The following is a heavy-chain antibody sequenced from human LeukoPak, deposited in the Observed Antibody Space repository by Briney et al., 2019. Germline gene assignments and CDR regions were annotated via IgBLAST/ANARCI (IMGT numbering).Heavy chain of an antibody. Sequence: SVKVSCKASGDTFSRYAISWVRQAPGQGLKWMGGIIPIFGTADYAQKFQGRVTITADESASTAYMELSSLRSEDTAVYYCARGRPYAFDIWGQGTMVTVSS. CDR2: IIPIFGTA. CDR3: ARGRPYAFDI. CDR1: GDTFSRYA. V-gene: IGHV1-69*13. J-gene: IGHJ3*02.